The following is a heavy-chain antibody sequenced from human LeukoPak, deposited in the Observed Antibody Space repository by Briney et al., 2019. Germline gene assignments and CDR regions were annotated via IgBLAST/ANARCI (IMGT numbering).Heavy chain of an antibody. J-gene: IGHJ4*02. CDR2: ISFDGSQK. V-gene: IGHV3-33*01. CDR1: GFTFSNYG. D-gene: IGHD3-10*01. Sequence: GGSLRLSCAASGFTFSNYGMHWVRQAPGKGLEWVALISFDGSQKNYADSVKGRFTISRDNSKSTVYLQMNSLRAEDTAVYYCARDGGATMVRGVATYDSWGQGTLVTVSS. CDR3: ARDGGATMVRGVATYDS.